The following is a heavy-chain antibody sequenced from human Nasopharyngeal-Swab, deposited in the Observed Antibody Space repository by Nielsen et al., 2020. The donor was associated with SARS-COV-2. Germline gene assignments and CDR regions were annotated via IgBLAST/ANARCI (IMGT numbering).Heavy chain of an antibody. D-gene: IGHD6-19*01. CDR3: ARGTSDWRGIDY. V-gene: IGHV3-13*01. CDR2: INPAGVT. CDR1: GFTFSNYD. Sequence: GGSLRLSCAASGFTFSNYDMHWVRQATGKGLEWLSGINPAGVTYSPDSVKGRFTISRENAKNSLYLQMNSLIAEDTAVYFCARGTSDWRGIDYWGQGTLVTVSS. J-gene: IGHJ4*02.